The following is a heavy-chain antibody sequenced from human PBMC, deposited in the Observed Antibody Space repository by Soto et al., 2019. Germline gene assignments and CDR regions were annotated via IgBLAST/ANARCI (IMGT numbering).Heavy chain of an antibody. J-gene: IGHJ6*02. CDR2: IYHSGST. CDR3: ARNLLGYCSSTSCPRGHYYYYYGMDV. CDR1: GGSISSYY. Sequence: PSETLSLTCTVSGGSISSYYWSWIRQPPGKGLEWIGYIYHSGSTNYNPSLKSRVTISVDTSKNQFSLKLSSVTAADTAVYYCARNLLGYCSSTSCPRGHYYYYYGMDVWGQGITVTVSS. V-gene: IGHV4-59*12. D-gene: IGHD2-2*01.